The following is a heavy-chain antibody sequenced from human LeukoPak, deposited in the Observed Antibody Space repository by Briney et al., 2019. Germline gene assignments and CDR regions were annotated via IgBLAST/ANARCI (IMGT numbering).Heavy chain of an antibody. V-gene: IGHV3-23*01. D-gene: IGHD6-19*01. J-gene: IGHJ4*02. CDR3: AKDRGGPYSSGWSDY. CDR2: ISGSGGST. CDR1: GFTFSSYA. Sequence: PGGSLRLSCAASGFTFSSYAMSWVRQAPGKGLEWVSAISGSGGSTYYADSVKGRFTISRDNSKNTLYLQMNSLRAEDTAVYYCAKDRGGPYSSGWSDYWGQGTLVTVSS.